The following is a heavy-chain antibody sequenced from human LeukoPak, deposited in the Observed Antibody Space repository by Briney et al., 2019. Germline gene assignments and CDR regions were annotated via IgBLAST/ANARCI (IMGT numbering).Heavy chain of an antibody. CDR1: GDSVSNGSYY. CDR3: AGGGDSRKAGY. V-gene: IGHV4-31*03. Sequence: SETLSLTCTVSGDSVSNGSYYWNWIRQHPAKGLEWLAFIQSSGTTRYNPSLKSRLIVSLDTSKNQFSLKLTAVTAADTAVYYCAGGGDSRKAGYWGRGTLITVSS. CDR2: IQSSGTT. D-gene: IGHD2-21*01. J-gene: IGHJ4*02.